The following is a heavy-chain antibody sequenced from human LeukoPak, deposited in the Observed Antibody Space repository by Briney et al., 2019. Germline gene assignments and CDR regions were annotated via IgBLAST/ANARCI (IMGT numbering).Heavy chain of an antibody. CDR1: GLDVSDNY. Sequence: GGSLRLSCTASGLDVSDNYMAWVRQSPGRGLDWISVIYAGGDTTYYAGSVQGRFTTSRDISKNTIYLQMNNLSPDDTAIYYCTRDSRKAVAATYDYWGQGTLVTVSS. J-gene: IGHJ4*02. CDR3: TRDSRKAVAATYDY. V-gene: IGHV3-53*05. D-gene: IGHD6-19*01. CDR2: IYAGGDTT.